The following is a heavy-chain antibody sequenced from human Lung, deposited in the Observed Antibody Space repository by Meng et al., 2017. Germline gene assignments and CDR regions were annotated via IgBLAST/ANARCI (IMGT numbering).Heavy chain of an antibody. CDR2: INHSGST. V-gene: IGHV4-34*01. D-gene: IGHD4-11*01. J-gene: IGHJ4*02. CDR1: GGSFSDYY. Sequence: QVALQQCGAGLLKPSETLSLPFVVSGGSFSDYYWSWIRQPPGKGLEWIGEINHSGSTNYNPSLESRATISVDTSQNNLSLKLSSVTAADSAVYYCARGPTTMAHDFDYWGQGTLVTVSS. CDR3: ARGPTTMAHDFDY.